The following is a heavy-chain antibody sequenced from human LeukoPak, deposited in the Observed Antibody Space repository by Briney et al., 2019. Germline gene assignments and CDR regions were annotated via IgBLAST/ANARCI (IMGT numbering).Heavy chain of an antibody. Sequence: SVTLSLTCTVSGDSFSSVTDYWAWIRQPPGKGLEWIASGDYSGGKYYNPSLESRVAISTDMSKSQISLKLTSVTGADTAVYYCAGERGEEYSSGWYKTNFFDNWGQGIRVTVSS. CDR3: AGERGEEYSSGWYKTNFFDN. CDR2: GDYSGGK. V-gene: IGHV4-39*07. CDR1: GDSFSSVTDY. J-gene: IGHJ4*02. D-gene: IGHD6-19*01.